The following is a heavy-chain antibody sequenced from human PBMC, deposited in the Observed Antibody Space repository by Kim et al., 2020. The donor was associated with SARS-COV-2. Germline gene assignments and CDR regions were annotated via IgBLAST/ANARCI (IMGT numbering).Heavy chain of an antibody. CDR2: ISSSSSTI. Sequence: GGSLRLSCAASGFTFSSYSMNWVRQAPGKGLEWVSYISSSSSTIYYADSVKGRFTISRDNAKNSLYWQMNSLRDEDTAVYYCARVMGILTSYYYYGMDVWGQGTTVTVSS. CDR3: ARVMGILTSYYYYGMDV. V-gene: IGHV3-48*02. CDR1: GFTFSSYS. D-gene: IGHD3-9*01. J-gene: IGHJ6*02.